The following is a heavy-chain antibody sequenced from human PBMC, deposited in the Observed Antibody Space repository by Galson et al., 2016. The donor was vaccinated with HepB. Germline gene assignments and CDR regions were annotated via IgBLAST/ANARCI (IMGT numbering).Heavy chain of an antibody. D-gene: IGHD6-6*01. CDR1: GFDFSSNA. CDR3: ARDHLSEKIPTRPHFFDF. Sequence: SLRLSCAASGFDFSSNAMTWVRQAPGKGLEWVSAISGRGGSTYYADSVKGRFTISSDNSNTTLYLQMHGLGAEDTALYYWARDHLSEKIPTRPHFFDFWGQGTLGTMSA. CDR2: ISGRGGST. J-gene: IGHJ4*02. V-gene: IGHV3-23*01.